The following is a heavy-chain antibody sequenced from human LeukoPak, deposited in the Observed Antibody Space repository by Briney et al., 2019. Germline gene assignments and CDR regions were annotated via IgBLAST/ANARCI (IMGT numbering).Heavy chain of an antibody. V-gene: IGHV3-7*04. CDR1: GFTLSSYW. Sequence: GGSLRLSCAASGFTLSSYWMCWVRQAPGKGLEWVANIKQDGSEINYVDSVKGRFTISRDNAKNSMLLQMNSLRAEDTAVYYCARADYGGNLFFDYWGQGALVTVSS. CDR3: ARADYGGNLFFDY. CDR2: IKQDGSEI. J-gene: IGHJ4*02. D-gene: IGHD4-23*01.